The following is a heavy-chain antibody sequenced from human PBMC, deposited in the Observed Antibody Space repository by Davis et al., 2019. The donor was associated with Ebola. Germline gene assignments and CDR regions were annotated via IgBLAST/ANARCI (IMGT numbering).Heavy chain of an antibody. CDR2: MNPNSGNT. Sequence: ASVKVFCKASGYTFTSYDINWVRQATGQGLEWMGWMNPNSGNTGYAQKFQGRVTMTRNTSISTAYMELSSLRSEDTAVYYCARDDTTLRTTVVTPGMDVWGQGTTVTVSS. CDR1: GYTFTSYD. CDR3: ARDDTTLRTTVVTPGMDV. J-gene: IGHJ6*02. V-gene: IGHV1-8*01. D-gene: IGHD4-23*01.